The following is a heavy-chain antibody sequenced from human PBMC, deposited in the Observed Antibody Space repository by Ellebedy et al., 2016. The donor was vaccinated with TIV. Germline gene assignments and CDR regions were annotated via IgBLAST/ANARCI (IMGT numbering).Heavy chain of an antibody. CDR3: ARDHHYGGNSDA. Sequence: GESLKISXAASGFTFSSYWMNWVRQAPGKGLEWVANIKQDGSEKNYMNSVKGRFTISRDNAKNSLYLQMNSLRAEDTAVYYCARDHHYGGNSDAWGQGTLVTVSS. V-gene: IGHV3-7*01. D-gene: IGHD4-23*01. CDR1: GFTFSSYW. CDR2: IKQDGSEK. J-gene: IGHJ5*02.